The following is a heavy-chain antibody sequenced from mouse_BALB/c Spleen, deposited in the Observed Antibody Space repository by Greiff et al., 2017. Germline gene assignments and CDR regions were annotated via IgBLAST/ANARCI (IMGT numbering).Heavy chain of an antibody. V-gene: IGHV14-4*02. J-gene: IGHJ3*01. Sequence: VQLQQPGSELVRPGASVKLSCKASGYTFTSYWMHWVKQRHGQGLEWIGWIDPENGDTEYAPKFQGKATMTADTSSNTAYLQLSSLTSEDTAVYYCNAHRYDGAWFAYWGQGTLVTVSA. D-gene: IGHD2-14*01. CDR2: IDPENGDT. CDR1: GYTFTSYW. CDR3: NAHRYDGAWFAY.